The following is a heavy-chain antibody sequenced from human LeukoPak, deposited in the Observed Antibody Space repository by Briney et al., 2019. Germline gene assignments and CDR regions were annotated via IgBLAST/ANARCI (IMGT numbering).Heavy chain of an antibody. V-gene: IGHV4-39*07. Sequence: SETLSLTCTVSGSSISSSGYYWAWIRQPPGKGLEWIGSVYYSGSTYYNPSLKSRVSISVDTSQNQFSLKLSSVTAADTAIYYCARVSRRDGSSWFFDYWGQGTLVAVSS. CDR3: ARVSRRDGSSWFFDY. CDR1: GSSISSSGYY. J-gene: IGHJ4*02. D-gene: IGHD6-13*01. CDR2: VYYSGST.